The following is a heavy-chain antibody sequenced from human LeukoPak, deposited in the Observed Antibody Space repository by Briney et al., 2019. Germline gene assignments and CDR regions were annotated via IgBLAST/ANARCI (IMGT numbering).Heavy chain of an antibody. Sequence: SSETLSLTCGVYGGSFSGYYWSWIRQPPGKGLEWVGEINHSGSTNYNPSLKSRVTISVDTSKNQFSLKLSSVTAADTAVYYCARGGLVAAAGYFQHWGQGTLATVSS. CDR3: ARGGLVAAAGYFQH. CDR1: GGSFSGYY. J-gene: IGHJ1*01. V-gene: IGHV4-34*01. CDR2: INHSGST. D-gene: IGHD6-13*01.